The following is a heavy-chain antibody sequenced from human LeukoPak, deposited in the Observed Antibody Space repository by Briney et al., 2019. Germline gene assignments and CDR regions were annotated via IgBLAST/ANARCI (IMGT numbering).Heavy chain of an antibody. J-gene: IGHJ6*03. CDR2: IYYSGST. CDR3: ARSRFGELLIYYYYMDV. Sequence: SETLSLTCTVSGGSISSYYWSWIRQPPGKGLEWIGYIYYSGSTNYNPSLKSRVTISVDTSKNQFSLKLSSVTAADTAVYYCARSRFGELLIYYYYMDVWGKGITVTVSS. V-gene: IGHV4-59*12. CDR1: GGSISSYY. D-gene: IGHD3-10*01.